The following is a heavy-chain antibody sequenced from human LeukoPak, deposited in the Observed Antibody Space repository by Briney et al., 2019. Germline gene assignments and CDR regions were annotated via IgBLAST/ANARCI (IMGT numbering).Heavy chain of an antibody. V-gene: IGHV4-59*01. CDR1: GGSISSYY. D-gene: IGHD3-16*02. CDR2: IYYSGST. Sequence: SETLSLTCTVSGGSISSYYWSWIRQPPGKGLEWIGYIYYSGSTNYNPSLKSRVTISVDTSKNQFSLKLSSVTAADTAVYYCARAITYYDYVWGSYRYYFDYWGQGTLVTVSS. J-gene: IGHJ4*02. CDR3: ARAITYYDYVWGSYRYYFDY.